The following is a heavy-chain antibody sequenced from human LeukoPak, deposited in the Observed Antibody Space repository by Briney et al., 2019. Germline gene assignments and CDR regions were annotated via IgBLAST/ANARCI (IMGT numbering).Heavy chain of an antibody. CDR2: IRYDGSNK. J-gene: IGHJ1*01. CDR3: ALGAGYCSSTSCHRSEYLQH. CDR1: GFTFSSYG. Sequence: GGSLRLSCAASGFTFSSYGIHWVRQAPGKGLEWVAFIRYDGSNKYYADSVKGRFTISRDNSKNTLYLQMNSLRAEDTAVYYCALGAGYCSSTSCHRSEYLQHRGQGTLVTVSS. V-gene: IGHV3-30*02. D-gene: IGHD2-2*02.